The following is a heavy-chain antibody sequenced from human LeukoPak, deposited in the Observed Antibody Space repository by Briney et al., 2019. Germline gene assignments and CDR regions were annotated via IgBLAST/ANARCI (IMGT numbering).Heavy chain of an antibody. CDR2: AYPGDSDT. J-gene: IGHJ3*02. CDR1: GYSFTSGYSFAVYW. CDR3: VRRGYGDGTGGCHSNPFDI. D-gene: IGHD2-8*02. V-gene: IGHV5-51*01. Sequence: SGESLKISCKGSGYSFTSGYSFAVYWIGWVRQMPGKGLEWMGIAYPGDSDTRYSPSFQGQVTISVDTSISTAYLQWSSLKASDTAIYYCVRRGYGDGTGGCHSNPFDIWGQGTMVTVSS.